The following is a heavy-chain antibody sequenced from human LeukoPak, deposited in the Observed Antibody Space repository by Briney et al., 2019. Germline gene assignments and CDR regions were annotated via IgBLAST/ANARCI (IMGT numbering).Heavy chain of an antibody. D-gene: IGHD6-6*01. J-gene: IGHJ4*02. V-gene: IGHV1-46*01. CDR1: GYTFTSYY. CDR2: INPSGGST. CDR3: ARAWRCSSSSSTQDY. Sequence: ASVKVSCKASGYTFTSYYMHWVRQAPGQGLDWMGIINPSGGSTSYAQKFQGRVTMTRDTSISTGYMELSSLRSDDTAVYFCARAWRCSSSSSTQDYWGQGTLVTVSS.